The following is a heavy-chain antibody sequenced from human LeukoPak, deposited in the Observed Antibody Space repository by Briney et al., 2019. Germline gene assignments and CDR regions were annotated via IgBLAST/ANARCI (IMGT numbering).Heavy chain of an antibody. CDR2: INPNSGGT. V-gene: IGHV1-2*06. Sequence: GASVKVSCKASGYTFTGYYMHWARQAPGQGLEWMGRINPNSGGTNYAQKFQGRVTMTRDTSISTAYMELSRLRSDDTAVYYCARGITMIVVVPGYWGQGTLVTVSS. D-gene: IGHD3-22*01. J-gene: IGHJ4*02. CDR3: ARGITMIVVVPGY. CDR1: GYTFTGYY.